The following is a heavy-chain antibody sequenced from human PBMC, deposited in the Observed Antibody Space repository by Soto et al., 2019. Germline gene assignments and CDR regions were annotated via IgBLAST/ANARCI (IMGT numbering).Heavy chain of an antibody. Sequence: QLQLQESGPGLVKPSETLSLTCTVSGGSISGSTYYWGWIRQPPGKGLQWIGNIFYSGNTFYNPSLKSRVTISVDTSKNQFSLKLSSVTAADTAVYYCARLSSGYYYAYFDYWGQGTLVTVSS. CDR3: ARLSSGYYYAYFDY. D-gene: IGHD3-22*01. CDR2: IFYSGNT. CDR1: GGSISGSTYY. J-gene: IGHJ4*02. V-gene: IGHV4-39*01.